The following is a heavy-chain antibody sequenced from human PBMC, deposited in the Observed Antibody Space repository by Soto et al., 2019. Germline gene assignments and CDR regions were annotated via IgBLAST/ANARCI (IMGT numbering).Heavy chain of an antibody. CDR3: ARLVGNSWLDY. J-gene: IGHJ4*02. D-gene: IGHD6-13*01. Sequence: PSETLSLTCTVSGGSISSGNYYWSWIRQPPGKGLEWIGFISYSGTTHYSASLRSRVSISVDTSKNQFSLQLNSVTPEDTAVYYCARLVGNSWLDYWGQGTLVTVSS. V-gene: IGHV4-30-4*01. CDR1: GGSISSGNYY. CDR2: ISYSGTT.